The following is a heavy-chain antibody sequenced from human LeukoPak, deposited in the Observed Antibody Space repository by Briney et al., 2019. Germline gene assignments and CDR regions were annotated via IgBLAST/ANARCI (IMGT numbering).Heavy chain of an antibody. V-gene: IGHV3-21*06. D-gene: IGHD3-22*01. CDR3: ARAGHYYDSNGYPFSYYFDY. Sequence: GGSLRLSCAASGFTFSNYTMSWVRQAPGKGLEWVSSINSSSTYIYYADSVKGRFTFSSAHAKNILYLQMHRLRAEDTAVCYCARAGHYYDSNGYPFSYYFDYWGQGTLVT. CDR2: INSSSTYI. CDR1: GFTFSNYT. J-gene: IGHJ4*02.